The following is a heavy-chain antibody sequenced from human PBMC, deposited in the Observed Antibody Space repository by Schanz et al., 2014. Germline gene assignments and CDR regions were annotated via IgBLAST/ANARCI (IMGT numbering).Heavy chain of an antibody. CDR3: AKVDRTRYYAMDV. CDR1: GYSLNELS. D-gene: IGHD3-9*01. Sequence: QGQLVQSGSEVRKPGASVKVSCKVSGYSLNELSMHWVRQAPGQGLEWMGRIIPILDKTNYAQKFQGRVTMTADKSTSTVYMEVSGLRSEDTAVYYCAKVDRTRYYAMDVWGQGTTVTVSS. CDR2: IIPILDKT. V-gene: IGHV1-69*04. J-gene: IGHJ6*02.